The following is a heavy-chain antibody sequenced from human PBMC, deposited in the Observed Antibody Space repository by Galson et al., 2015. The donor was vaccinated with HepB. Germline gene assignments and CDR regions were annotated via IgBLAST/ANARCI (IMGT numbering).Heavy chain of an antibody. D-gene: IGHD3-22*01. CDR2: INWNGIYT. Sequence: SLRLSCAASGFSFDDYGMTWVRQVPGKGLEWVSSINWNGIYTRYADSVKGRFTISRDNAKNSLYLQMSSLRANDTALYFCARGPTGYDETSGYHFYYWGHGPPLIVSP. J-gene: IGHJ4*01. CDR3: ARGPTGYDETSGYHFYY. CDR1: GFSFDDYG. V-gene: IGHV3-20*04.